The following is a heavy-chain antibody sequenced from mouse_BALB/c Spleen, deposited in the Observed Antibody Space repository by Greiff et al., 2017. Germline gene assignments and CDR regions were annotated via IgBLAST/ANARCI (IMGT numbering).Heavy chain of an antibody. CDR3: ARGYYGYY. CDR1: GYSITSDYA. Sequence: EVQLQQSGPGLVKPSQSLSLTCTVTGYSITSDYAWHWIRQFPENKLAWMGYISYSGSHSYNPSLKSRISITRYTSRNQFFQQLNSVTNEDTATYYCARGYYGYYWGQGTTLTVSS. D-gene: IGHD1-2*01. CDR2: ISYSGSH. V-gene: IGHV3-2*02. J-gene: IGHJ2*01.